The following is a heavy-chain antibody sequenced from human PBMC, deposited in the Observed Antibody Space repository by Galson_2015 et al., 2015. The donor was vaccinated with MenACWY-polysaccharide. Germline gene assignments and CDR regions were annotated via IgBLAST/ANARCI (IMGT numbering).Heavy chain of an antibody. Sequence: SLRLSCAASGFTFTTYWMTWVRQAPGKGLEWVANIKKDGSEKYCVDSVKGRFTISRDNGRSSLYLQMNGLRVEDTAVYYCARGHYGMDVWGQGTTVTVS. CDR2: IKKDGSEK. CDR3: ARGHYGMDV. CDR1: GFTFTTYW. J-gene: IGHJ6*02. V-gene: IGHV3-7*01.